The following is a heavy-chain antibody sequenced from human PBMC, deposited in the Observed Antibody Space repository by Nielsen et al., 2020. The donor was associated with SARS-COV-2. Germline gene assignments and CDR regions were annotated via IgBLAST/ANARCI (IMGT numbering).Heavy chain of an antibody. V-gene: IGHV1-18*01. Sequence: ASVKVSCKASGYSFIRHGISWVRQAPGQGLEWMGWISGNSGNTNYAQKLQGRVTMTTDTSTSTAYMELRSLRSDDTAVYYCAINSSPFDPWGQGTLVTVSS. CDR2: ISGNSGNT. CDR1: GYSFIRHG. J-gene: IGHJ5*02. D-gene: IGHD6-13*01. CDR3: AINSSPFDP.